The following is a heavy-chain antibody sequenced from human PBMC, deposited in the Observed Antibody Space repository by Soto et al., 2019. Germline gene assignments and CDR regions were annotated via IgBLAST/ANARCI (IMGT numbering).Heavy chain of an antibody. D-gene: IGHD3-10*01. CDR1: GYTFTSYA. J-gene: IGHJ4*02. V-gene: IGHV1-3*01. Sequence: ASVTVSCKASGYTFTSYAMHWVRQAPGQRLEWMGWINAGNGSTKYSQKFQGRVTITRDTSASTAYMELSSLRSEDTAVYYCARDGADGSEVWGQGTLVTVSS. CDR3: ARDGADGSEV. CDR2: INAGNGST.